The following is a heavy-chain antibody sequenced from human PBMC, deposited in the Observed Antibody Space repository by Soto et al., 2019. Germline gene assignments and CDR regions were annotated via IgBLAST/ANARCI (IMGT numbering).Heavy chain of an antibody. CDR3: ARMDGDYNYYGLDV. J-gene: IGHJ6*02. D-gene: IGHD4-17*01. CDR1: GFSLTNGRMG. V-gene: IGHV2-26*01. Sequence: QVTLKESGPVLVQPTETLTLTCSVSGFSLTNGRMGVSWIRQPPGKDLEWLAHFFSDAERSYSTSMKSRLNMYKDSSGSQVVLTMTNMAPADTATYYCARMDGDYNYYGLDVWGHGIAVTVSS. CDR2: FFSDAER.